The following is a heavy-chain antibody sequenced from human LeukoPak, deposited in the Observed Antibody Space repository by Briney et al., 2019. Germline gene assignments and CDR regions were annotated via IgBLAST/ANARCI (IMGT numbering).Heavy chain of an antibody. J-gene: IGHJ4*02. V-gene: IGHV4-34*01. Sequence: PSETLSLTCAAYGGSFSGYYWSWIRQPPGKGLEWIGEINHSGSTNYNPSLKSRVTISVDTSKNQFSLKLSSVTAADTAVYYCARVRSWIQLWLPKYYFDYWGQGTLVTVSS. D-gene: IGHD5-18*01. CDR2: INHSGST. CDR1: GGSFSGYY. CDR3: ARVRSWIQLWLPKYYFDY.